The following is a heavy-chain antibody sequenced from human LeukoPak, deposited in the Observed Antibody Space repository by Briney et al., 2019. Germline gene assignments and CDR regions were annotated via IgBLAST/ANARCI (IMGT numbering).Heavy chain of an antibody. Sequence: PSETLSLTCGVSGGSISNTNWWTWVRQPPGKELEWIGEVNLQGSTNHNPSLKSRGAISVDKSENHISLKLTSVTAADTAVYYCAREGGPYRPLDYSGQGTLVTVAS. CDR3: AREGGPYRPLDY. V-gene: IGHV4-4*02. J-gene: IGHJ4*02. CDR1: GGSISNTNW. CDR2: VNLQGST.